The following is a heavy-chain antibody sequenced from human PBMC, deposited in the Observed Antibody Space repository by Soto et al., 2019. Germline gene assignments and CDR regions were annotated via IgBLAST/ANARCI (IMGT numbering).Heavy chain of an antibody. J-gene: IGHJ6*03. CDR2: IKQDSSEK. V-gene: IGHV3-7*01. Sequence: GGSLRLSCAASGFTFSIYWMSWVRQAPGKGLEWVANIKQDSSEKYYVDTVKGQFTISRDNAKNSLYLQMYSLRADDTAVYYCSRVGSSSTSRVYYYYYYMDVWGKGTTVTVSS. D-gene: IGHD6-6*01. CDR1: GFTFSIYW. CDR3: SRVGSSSTSRVYYYYYYMDV.